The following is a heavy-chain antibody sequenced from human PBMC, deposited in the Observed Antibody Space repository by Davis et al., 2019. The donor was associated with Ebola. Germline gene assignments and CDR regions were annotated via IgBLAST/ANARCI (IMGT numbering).Heavy chain of an antibody. Sequence: GESLKISCAASGFTFSNAWMSWVCQAPGKGLEWVSYISSRSSTIYYADSVKGRFTISRDNAKNTLYLQMNSLRAGDTAVYYCANWVLVGPTTWGQGTLVTVSS. CDR3: ANWVLVGPTT. V-gene: IGHV3-48*01. J-gene: IGHJ5*02. CDR2: ISSRSSTI. CDR1: GFTFSNAW. D-gene: IGHD1-26*01.